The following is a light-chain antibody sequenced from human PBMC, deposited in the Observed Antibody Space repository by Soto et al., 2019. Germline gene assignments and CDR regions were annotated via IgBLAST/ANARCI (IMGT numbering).Light chain of an antibody. CDR2: DAS. Sequence: EIVLTQSPATLSLSPGESATLSCRASQSVSSYLAWYQQKPGQAPRLLIYDASNRATGIPARFSGSGSGTDFTLTISSLEPEDFAVYYCQQRGNWPPRFTFGGGTKVDI. J-gene: IGKJ4*01. CDR1: QSVSSY. V-gene: IGKV3-11*01. CDR3: QQRGNWPPRFT.